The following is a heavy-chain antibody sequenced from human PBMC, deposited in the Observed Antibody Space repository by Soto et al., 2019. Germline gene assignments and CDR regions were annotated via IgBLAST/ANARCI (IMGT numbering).Heavy chain of an antibody. CDR2: IFYSGSGTT. V-gene: IGHV4-39*07. CDR3: ARTYEESGPNSGGYGFDI. D-gene: IGHD3-3*01. Sequence: SETLSLTCTVSGGSISSSSYYWGWIRQPPGKGLEWIGSIFYSGSGTTYYNPSLKSRVTISVDTSMNQFSLKLSSVTAADTAVYYCARTYEESGPNSGGYGFDIWGQGTMVTVSS. CDR1: GGSISSSSYY. J-gene: IGHJ3*02.